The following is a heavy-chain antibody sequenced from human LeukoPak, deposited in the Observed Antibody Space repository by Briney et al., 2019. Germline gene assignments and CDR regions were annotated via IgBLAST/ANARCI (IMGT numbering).Heavy chain of an antibody. V-gene: IGHV3-48*01. J-gene: IGHJ4*02. CDR2: ISPGSTTI. CDR1: GFTFVSHG. CDR3: ASVRGPTVTTMYFDY. D-gene: IGHD3-16*01. Sequence: AGGSLRLSCAASGFTFVSHGRIWVRQAPGKGLEWLSYISPGSTTINSADSVKDRFTTSRDKAKSSLFLQMNSLRAEDTAVYYCASVRGPTVTTMYFDYWGQGALVTVPS.